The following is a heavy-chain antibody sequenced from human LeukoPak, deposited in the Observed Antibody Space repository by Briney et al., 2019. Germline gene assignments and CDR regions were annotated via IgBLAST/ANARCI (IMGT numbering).Heavy chain of an antibody. V-gene: IGHV3-30*02. CDR1: GFIFSSYG. D-gene: IGHD3-10*01. CDR3: ARGDYGSGSYRYFDY. J-gene: IGHJ4*02. Sequence: GGSLRLSCAASGFIFSSYGMHWVRQAPGKGLEWVAFIRYDGSNKYYADSVKGRFTISRDNSKNTLYLQMNSLRAEDTGVYYCARGDYGSGSYRYFDYWGQGTLVTVSS. CDR2: IRYDGSNK.